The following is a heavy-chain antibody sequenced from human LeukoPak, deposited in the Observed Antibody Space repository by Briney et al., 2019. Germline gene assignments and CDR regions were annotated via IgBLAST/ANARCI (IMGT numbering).Heavy chain of an antibody. CDR3: AKGNYQGATGYPFDC. CDR2: ISGSGGST. CDR1: GFTFSSYA. J-gene: IGHJ4*02. Sequence: GGSLRLSCAASGFTFSSYAMSWVRQAPGKGLEWVSAISGSGGSTYYADSVKGRFTISRDISKNTLSLQMNSLRAEDTAVYFCAKGNYQGATGYPFDCWGQGTLVTVSS. D-gene: IGHD1-26*01. V-gene: IGHV3-23*01.